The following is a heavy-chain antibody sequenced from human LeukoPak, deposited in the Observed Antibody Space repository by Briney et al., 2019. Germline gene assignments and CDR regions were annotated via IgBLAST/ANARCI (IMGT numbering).Heavy chain of an antibody. D-gene: IGHD3-22*01. CDR1: GFTFSSYG. CDR2: IRYDGSNK. CDR3: SRGCYSNSRGPCYYGMDV. V-gene: IGHV3-30*02. Sequence: GGSLRLSCAASGFTFSSYGMHWVRQAPGKGLEWVAFIRYDGSNKYYADSVKGRFTISRDNSKNTLYLQMNSLRAEDTAVYYCSRGCYSNSRGPCYYGMDVWGQGTTVTVSS. J-gene: IGHJ6*02.